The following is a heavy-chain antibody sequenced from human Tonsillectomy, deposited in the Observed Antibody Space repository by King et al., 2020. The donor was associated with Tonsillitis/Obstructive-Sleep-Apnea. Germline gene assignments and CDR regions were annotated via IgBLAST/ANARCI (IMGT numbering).Heavy chain of an antibody. CDR1: GSTFSNAW. Sequence: VQLVESGGGLVKPGGSLRLSCAASGSTFSNAWMSWVRQAPGKGLEWVGRIKSKTDDGTTDYAAPVKGRFTISRDDSKNTLYLQIYSLKTEDTAVYYCTADRIQPLHVNYYYYMDVWGKGTTVTVSS. CDR2: IKSKTDDGTT. CDR3: TADRIQPLHVNYYYYMDV. J-gene: IGHJ6*03. D-gene: IGHD5-18*01. V-gene: IGHV3-15*01.